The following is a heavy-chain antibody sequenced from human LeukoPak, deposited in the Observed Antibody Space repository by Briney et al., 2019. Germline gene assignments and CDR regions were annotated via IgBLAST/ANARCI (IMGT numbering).Heavy chain of an antibody. J-gene: IGHJ6*03. CDR2: ISSSSSSTI. CDR1: GFTFSSYS. Sequence: GGSLRLSCAASGFTFSSYSMNWVRQAPGKGLEWISYISSSSSSTIYYADSVKGRFTISRDNAKDSLYLQMNSLRAEDTAVYYCARDASGTKDYYYYMDVWGKGTTVTVSS. CDR3: ARDASGTKDYYYYMDV. V-gene: IGHV3-48*01. D-gene: IGHD3-10*01.